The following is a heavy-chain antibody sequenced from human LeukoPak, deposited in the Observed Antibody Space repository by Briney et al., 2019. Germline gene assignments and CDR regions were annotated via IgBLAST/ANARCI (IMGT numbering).Heavy chain of an antibody. Sequence: GGSLRLSCAASGFTFSDYSMNWVRQAPGKGLEWVSYISFSVNTKYYGDFVKGRFTISRDNAKNSLYLHMDSLRAEDTAVYYCARLSSSSRPNFDYWGQGTLVTVSS. CDR1: GFTFSDYS. CDR3: ARLSSSSRPNFDY. CDR2: ISFSVNTK. J-gene: IGHJ4*02. V-gene: IGHV3-48*04. D-gene: IGHD2-2*01.